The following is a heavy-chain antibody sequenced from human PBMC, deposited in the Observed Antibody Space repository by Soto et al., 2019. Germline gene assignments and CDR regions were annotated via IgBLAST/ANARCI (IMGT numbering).Heavy chain of an antibody. CDR1: GGSISSGDYY. Sequence: SETLSLTCTVSGGSISSGDYYWSWIRQPPGKGLEWIGYIYYSGSTYYNPSLKSRVTISVDTSKNQFSLKLRSVTSADTAGDYSPRAEGHRQCSSPFVGWAQGTLVTVSS. D-gene: IGHD2-2*01. CDR3: PRAEGHRQCSSPFVG. V-gene: IGHV4-30-4*01. CDR2: IYYSGST. J-gene: IGHJ4*02.